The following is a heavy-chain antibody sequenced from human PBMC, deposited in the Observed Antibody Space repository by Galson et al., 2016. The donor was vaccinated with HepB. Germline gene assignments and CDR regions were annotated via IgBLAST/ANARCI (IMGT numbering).Heavy chain of an antibody. D-gene: IGHD6-19*01. CDR2: IGGHTSST. Sequence: SLRLSCAASGFTFSSYGMNWVRQAPGRGLEWIAYIGGHTSSTFYADSVKGRFTISRDNAKNSLSLHMIGLRAEDTAVYYCARARYSSDAHPGCYFDYWGQGTLVPVSS. CDR1: GFTFSSYG. J-gene: IGHJ4*02. V-gene: IGHV3-48*01. CDR3: ARARYSSDAHPGCYFDY.